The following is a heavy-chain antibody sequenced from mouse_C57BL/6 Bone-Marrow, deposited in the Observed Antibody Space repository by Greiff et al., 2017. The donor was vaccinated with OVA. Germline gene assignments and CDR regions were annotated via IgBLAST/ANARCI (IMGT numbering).Heavy chain of an antibody. CDR3: ASIYYGYDEEGYFDY. CDR2: INPNNVGT. V-gene: IGHV1-22*01. CDR1: GYTFTDYN. J-gene: IGHJ2*01. D-gene: IGHD2-2*01. Sequence: VQLQPSGPELVKPGASVKMSCKASGYTFTDYNMHWVKQSHGKSLEWIGYINPNNVGTTYNQKFKGKATLTVNKSSSTAYMELRSLTSEDSAVYYCASIYYGYDEEGYFDYWGQGTTLTVSS.